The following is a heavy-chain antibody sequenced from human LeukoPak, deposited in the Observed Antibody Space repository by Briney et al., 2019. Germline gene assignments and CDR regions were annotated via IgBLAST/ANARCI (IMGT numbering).Heavy chain of an antibody. CDR1: GGSMRSFH. D-gene: IGHD6-25*01. Sequence: PSETLSLTCTVSGGSMRSFHWSWIRQPPGKGLEWIGYIYYNGDTNYNPSLKSRVTMSADTSRNQFSLKLNSVTAADTAVYYCARDIALSTGCMDVWGQGTTVTVSS. V-gene: IGHV4-59*01. J-gene: IGHJ6*02. CDR2: IYYNGDT. CDR3: ARDIALSTGCMDV.